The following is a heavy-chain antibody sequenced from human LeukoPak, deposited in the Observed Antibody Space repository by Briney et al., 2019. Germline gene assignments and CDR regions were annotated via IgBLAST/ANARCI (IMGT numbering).Heavy chain of an antibody. CDR2: IYTSGST. Sequence: PSETLSLTCTVSGGSISSYYWSWIRQPAGKGLEWIGRIYTSGSTNYNPSLKSRVTMSVDTSKNQFSLKLSSVTAADTAVYYCARIFIRNGYSSYFDCWGQGTLVTVSS. V-gene: IGHV4-4*07. CDR1: GGSISSYY. D-gene: IGHD5-18*01. CDR3: ARIFIRNGYSSYFDC. J-gene: IGHJ4*02.